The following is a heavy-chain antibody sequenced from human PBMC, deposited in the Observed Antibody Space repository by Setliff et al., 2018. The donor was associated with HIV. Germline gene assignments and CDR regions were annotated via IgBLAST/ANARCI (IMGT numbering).Heavy chain of an antibody. CDR2: LLPLFEST. V-gene: IGHV1-69*13. CDR3: SRGQVVGYTYSGIEL. Sequence: ASVKVSCKASGGTFSSYAISWVRQAPGQGLEWLGGLLPLFESTTYAQSFQGRVSITSDESTSTIYLELTSLRSDDTAMYYCSRGQVVGYTYSGIELWGQGTLVTVS. J-gene: IGHJ4*02. CDR1: GGTFSSYA. D-gene: IGHD5-18*01.